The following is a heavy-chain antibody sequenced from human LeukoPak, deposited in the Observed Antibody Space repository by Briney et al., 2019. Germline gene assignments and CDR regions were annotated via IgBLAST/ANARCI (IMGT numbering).Heavy chain of an antibody. V-gene: IGHV3-7*05. J-gene: IGHJ4*02. CDR2: IKQDGSQK. D-gene: IGHD4-11*01. CDR3: ARGHDYSNTPFDY. CDR1: GITFGSYW. Sequence: GGSLRLSCAASGITFGSYWMSWVRQAPGKGLEWVATIKQDGSQKEYVDSVKGRFTISRDNAKNSLYLQMNSLRPEDTAVYYCARGHDYSNTPFDYWGQGTLVTVSS.